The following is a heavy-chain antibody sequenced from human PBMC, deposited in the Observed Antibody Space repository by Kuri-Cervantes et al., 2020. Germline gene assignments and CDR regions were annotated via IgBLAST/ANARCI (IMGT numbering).Heavy chain of an antibody. J-gene: IGHJ6*02. CDR3: ARNLAPSYYYGMDV. CDR1: GYTFTSYG. CDR2: ISAYNGNT. V-gene: IGHV1-18*01. Sequence: ASVKVSCKASGYTFTSYGISWVRQAPGQGLEWMGWISAYNGNTKYAQKLQGRVTMTTDTSTSTAYMELRSLRSDDTAVYYCARNLAPSYYYGMDVWGQGTTVTVSS. D-gene: IGHD3-16*01.